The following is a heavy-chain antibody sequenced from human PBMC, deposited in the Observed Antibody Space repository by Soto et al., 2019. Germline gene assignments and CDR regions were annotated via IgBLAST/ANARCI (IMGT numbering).Heavy chain of an antibody. CDR1: GGSIRSSNW. CDR2: IYHSGST. V-gene: IGHV4-4*02. CDR3: AKDSGYNYGYFRWFDP. D-gene: IGHD5-18*01. Sequence: SETLSLTCAVSGGSIRSSNWWSWVRQPPGKGLEWIGEIYHSGSTNYNPALKSRVTISVDKSKSQFSLKLSSVTAADTAVYYCAKDSGYNYGYFRWFDPWGQGTLVTVSS. J-gene: IGHJ5*02.